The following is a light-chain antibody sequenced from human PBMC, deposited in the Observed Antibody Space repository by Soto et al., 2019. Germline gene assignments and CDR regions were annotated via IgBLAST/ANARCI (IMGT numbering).Light chain of an antibody. CDR3: AAWDDGLNAYV. CDR1: SSNIGAGYD. V-gene: IGLV1-40*01. CDR2: LDT. Sequence: QSVLTQPPSVSGAPGQRVTISCTGSSSNIGAGYDVHWYQQLPGTAPKLLIYLDTQRPSGVPDRFSGSKSGTSASLAISGLRSEDEGYYYCAAWDDGLNAYVFGTGTKLTVL. J-gene: IGLJ1*01.